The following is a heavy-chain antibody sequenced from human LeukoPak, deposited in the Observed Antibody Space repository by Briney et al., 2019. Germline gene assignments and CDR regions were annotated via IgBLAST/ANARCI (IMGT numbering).Heavy chain of an antibody. Sequence: SETLSLTCTVSGGSIGSYYWSWIRQPPGKGLEWIGYIYYSGSTNSGSTNYNPSLKSRLTISVDTSKDQFSLKLTSVTAADTAVYYCARYGSSSLRAGYYYYMDVWGKGTTVTVSS. CDR3: ARYGSSSLRAGYYYYMDV. J-gene: IGHJ6*03. V-gene: IGHV4-59*01. CDR1: GGSIGSYY. CDR2: IYYSGSTNSGST. D-gene: IGHD6-6*01.